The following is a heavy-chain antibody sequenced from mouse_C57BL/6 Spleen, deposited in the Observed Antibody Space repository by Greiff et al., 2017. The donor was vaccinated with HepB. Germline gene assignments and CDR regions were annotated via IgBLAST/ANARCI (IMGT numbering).Heavy chain of an antibody. D-gene: IGHD2-4*01. CDR3: ARIYDYDGRSSWFAY. CDR1: GYSITSGYY. V-gene: IGHV3-6*01. J-gene: IGHJ3*01. CDR2: ISYDGSN. Sequence: EVKLMESGPGLVKPSQSLSLTCSVTGYSITSGYYWNWIRQFPGNKLEWMGYISYDGSNNYNPSLKNRISITRDTSKNQFFLKLNSVTTEDTATYYCARIYDYDGRSSWFAYWGQGTLVTVSA.